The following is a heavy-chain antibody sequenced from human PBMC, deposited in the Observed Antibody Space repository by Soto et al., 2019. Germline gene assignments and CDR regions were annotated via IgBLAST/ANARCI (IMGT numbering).Heavy chain of an antibody. V-gene: IGHV3-23*01. Sequence: GGSLRLSCAASGFAFSSHPMSWVRQAPEKGLEWVAGISDGGDLTYNADSVRGRFTISRDNSRNTLYLQMNSLRAEDTAVYYCARRVIGSSRAFDIWGQGTMVTV. CDR3: ARRVIGSSRAFDI. J-gene: IGHJ3*02. D-gene: IGHD3-10*01. CDR2: ISDGGDLT. CDR1: GFAFSSHP.